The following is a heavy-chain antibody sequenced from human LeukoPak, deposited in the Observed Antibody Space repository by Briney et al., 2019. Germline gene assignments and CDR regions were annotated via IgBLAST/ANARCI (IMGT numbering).Heavy chain of an antibody. CDR1: GFTFSSYW. D-gene: IGHD5-18*01. V-gene: IGHV3-7*01. Sequence: QPGGSLRLSCAASGFTFSSYWMSWVRQAPGKGLEWVANIKKDGSENYYVDSVKGRFTISRDNAKKSLYLQMKSLRAEDTAVYYCARHLSGVTGYSYGRGIDYWGQGTLVTVPS. CDR2: IKKDGSEN. J-gene: IGHJ4*02. CDR3: ARHLSGVTGYSYGRGIDY.